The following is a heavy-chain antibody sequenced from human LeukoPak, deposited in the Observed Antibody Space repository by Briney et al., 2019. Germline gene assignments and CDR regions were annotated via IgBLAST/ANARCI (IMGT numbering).Heavy chain of an antibody. CDR1: GFTFSSYG. J-gene: IGHJ2*01. CDR3: ARDKVYYYDSSGYSYYWYFDL. Sequence: PGGSLRLSCATSGFTFSSYGMTWVRQAPGKGLEWVSGIYSGGSTYYADSVKGRFTISRDNSKNTLYLQMNSLRAEDTAVYYCARDKVYYYDSSGYSYYWYFDLWGRGTLVTVSS. CDR2: IYSGGST. V-gene: IGHV3-66*01. D-gene: IGHD3-22*01.